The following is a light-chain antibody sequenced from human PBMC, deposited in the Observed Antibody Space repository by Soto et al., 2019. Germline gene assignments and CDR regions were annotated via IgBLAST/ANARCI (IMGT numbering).Light chain of an antibody. J-gene: IGKJ2*01. Sequence: EIVMTQSPATLSVSPGERATLSCRASQSVNSDLAWYQHKPGQAPRLLMYGASTRANGIPARFSGSGSGTEFTLTISSLQSKDFAVYYCQQYNNWPTFGQGTKLEIK. V-gene: IGKV3-15*01. CDR1: QSVNSD. CDR2: GAS. CDR3: QQYNNWPT.